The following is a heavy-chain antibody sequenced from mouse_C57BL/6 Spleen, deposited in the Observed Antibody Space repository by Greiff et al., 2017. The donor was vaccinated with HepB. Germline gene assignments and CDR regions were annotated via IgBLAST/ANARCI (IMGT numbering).Heavy chain of an antibody. CDR3: ARSYYDCDGTFGY. V-gene: IGHV1-61*01. D-gene: IGHD2-4*01. J-gene: IGHJ4*01. CDR1: GYTFTSYW. Sequence: VQLQQPGAELVRPGSSVKLSCKASGYTFTSYWMDWVKQRPGQGLEWIGNIYPSDSETHYNQKFKDKATLTVDKSSSTAYMQLSSLTSEDSAVYYCARSYYDCDGTFGYWGQGTSVTVSS. CDR2: IYPSDSET.